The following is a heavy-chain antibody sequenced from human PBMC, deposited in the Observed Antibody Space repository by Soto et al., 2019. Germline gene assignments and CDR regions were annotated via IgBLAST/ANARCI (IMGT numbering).Heavy chain of an antibody. Sequence: QVHLQESGPGLVKPSETLSLTCTVSGGSVSSGFYYWSWIRQPPGKGLEWIGSIYYSGSTNYNPSLKSRFTISLDTSKQQFSLKLSSVTAADTAVYFCARDRGGGDPGIDWFHPWGQGTLVTVSS. J-gene: IGHJ5*02. D-gene: IGHD2-21*02. V-gene: IGHV4-61*01. CDR2: IYYSGST. CDR1: GGSVSSGFYY. CDR3: ARDRGGGDPGIDWFHP.